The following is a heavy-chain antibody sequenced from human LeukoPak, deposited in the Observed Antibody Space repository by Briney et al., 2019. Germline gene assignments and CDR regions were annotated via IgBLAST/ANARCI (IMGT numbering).Heavy chain of an antibody. CDR2: ISYDGSNK. CDR3: AKGYGSGWYVFDY. Sequence: GGSLRLSCAASGFTFSSYGMHWVRQAPGKGLEWVAVISYDGSNKYYAASVKGRFTISRDNSKNTLYLQMNSLRAEDTAVYYCAKGYGSGWYVFDYWGQGTLVTVSS. CDR1: GFTFSSYG. J-gene: IGHJ4*02. D-gene: IGHD6-19*01. V-gene: IGHV3-30*18.